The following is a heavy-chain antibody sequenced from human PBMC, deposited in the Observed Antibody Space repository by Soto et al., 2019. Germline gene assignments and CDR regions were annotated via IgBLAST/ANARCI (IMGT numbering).Heavy chain of an antibody. Sequence: PSETLSLTCVFYVGSFSVYYWRWIRQPPGKGLEWIGEINHSGSTNYNPSLKSRVTISVDTSKNQFSLKLRSVTAADTAVYYCASRDFWSGYYTGYGMDVWGQGTTVTVSS. J-gene: IGHJ6*01. V-gene: IGHV4-34*01. CDR1: VGSFSVYY. CDR3: ASRDFWSGYYTGYGMDV. D-gene: IGHD3-3*01. CDR2: INHSGST.